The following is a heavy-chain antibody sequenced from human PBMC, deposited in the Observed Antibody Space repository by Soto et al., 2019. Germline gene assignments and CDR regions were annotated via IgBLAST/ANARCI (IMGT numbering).Heavy chain of an antibody. J-gene: IGHJ6*03. D-gene: IGHD3-9*01. V-gene: IGHV3-23*01. CDR1: GFTFSSYA. CDR3: RDYYGSGTSQGTLVTVSSGKDPIARYFDWLLSWDYYYYMDV. Sequence: HPGGSLRLSCAASGFTFSSYALSWVRQAPGKGPEWVSAISGSGGTTLYADSVKGRFTISRDNSKNTLYLQMNSLRAEDTAVYYCRDYYGSGTSQGTLVTVSSGKDPIARYFDWLLSWDYYYYMDVWGKGTTVTVSS. CDR2: ISGSGGTT.